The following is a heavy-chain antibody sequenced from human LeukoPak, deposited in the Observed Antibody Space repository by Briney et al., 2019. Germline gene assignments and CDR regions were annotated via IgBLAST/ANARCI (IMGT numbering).Heavy chain of an antibody. CDR2: INPNSGGT. CDR1: GYTLTAYY. D-gene: IGHD1-26*01. CDR3: AREPESVHYDY. Sequence: ASVKVSCKASGYTLTAYYIYWVRQAPGQGLEWMGRINPNSGGTDYAQNFQGRVTMTRDTSISTAYMELSRLRSDDTAVYYCAREPESVHYDYWGQGTLVTVSS. J-gene: IGHJ4*02. V-gene: IGHV1-2*06.